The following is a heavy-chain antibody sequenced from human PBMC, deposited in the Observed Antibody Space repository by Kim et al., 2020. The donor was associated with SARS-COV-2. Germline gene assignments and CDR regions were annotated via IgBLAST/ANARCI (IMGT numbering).Heavy chain of an antibody. CDR3: AARGFGELQKYYDY. V-gene: IGHV1-58*01. J-gene: IGHJ4*02. Sequence: AQKFQERVTITRDMSTSTAYMELSSLRSEDTAVYYCAARGFGELQKYYDYWGQGTLVTVSS. D-gene: IGHD3-10*01.